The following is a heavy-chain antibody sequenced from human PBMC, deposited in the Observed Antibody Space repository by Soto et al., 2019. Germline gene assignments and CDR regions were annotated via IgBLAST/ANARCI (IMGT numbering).Heavy chain of an antibody. V-gene: IGHV3-21*01. CDR3: ARDFPNRPGEAL. J-gene: IGHJ4*02. D-gene: IGHD3-16*01. CDR1: GFTFSTYS. CDR2: ISSSSSYI. Sequence: EVQLVESGGGLVRPGGSLRLSCAASGFTFSTYSMNWVRQAPGKGLEWVSSISSSSSYIYYADSVKGRFTISRDNAKNSLYLQMNSPGAEDTAVYYCARDFPNRPGEALWCQGALVTVSS.